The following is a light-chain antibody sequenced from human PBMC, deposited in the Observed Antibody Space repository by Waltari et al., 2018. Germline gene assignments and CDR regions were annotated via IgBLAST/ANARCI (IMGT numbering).Light chain of an antibody. Sequence: DIQMTQSPSTLSPSVGARVTITCRASQSVGVGLAWSQQKPGKAPKVLIYKTSSLESGVPSRFSGSGSGTEFTLTISNLQPADFATYYCQQYNSFPKTFGQGTKVEIK. J-gene: IGKJ1*01. CDR2: KTS. V-gene: IGKV1-5*03. CDR1: QSVGVG. CDR3: QQYNSFPKT.